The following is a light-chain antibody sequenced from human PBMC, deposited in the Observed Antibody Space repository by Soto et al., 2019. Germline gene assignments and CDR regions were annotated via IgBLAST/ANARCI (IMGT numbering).Light chain of an antibody. J-gene: IGLJ1*01. Sequence: QSVLTQPRSVSGSPGQSVTISCTGTSSDVGGYDYVSWYQQHPGKAPKLIIHNVNKRPSGVPDRFSGSKSVNTASLTISGLQAADEADYYCCSYAGSYTFVFGSRTKVTVL. V-gene: IGLV2-11*01. CDR3: CSYAGSYTFV. CDR1: SSDVGGYDY. CDR2: NVN.